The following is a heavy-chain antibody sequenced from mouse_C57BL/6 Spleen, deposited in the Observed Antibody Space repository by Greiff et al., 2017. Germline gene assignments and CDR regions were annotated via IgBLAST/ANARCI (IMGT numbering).Heavy chain of an antibody. CDR2: IYPGSGNT. V-gene: IGHV1-66*01. Sequence: VQLQQSGPELVKPGASVKISCKASGYSFTSYYIHWVKQRPGQGLEWIGWIYPGSGNTKYNEKFKGKATLTADTSSSTAYMQLSSLTSEDSAVYYCARSGYSNGVYYYAMDYWGQGTSVTVSS. D-gene: IGHD2-5*01. CDR3: ARSGYSNGVYYYAMDY. CDR1: GYSFTSYY. J-gene: IGHJ4*01.